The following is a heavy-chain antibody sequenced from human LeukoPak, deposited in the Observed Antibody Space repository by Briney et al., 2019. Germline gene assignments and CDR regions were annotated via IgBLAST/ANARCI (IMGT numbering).Heavy chain of an antibody. V-gene: IGHV4-59*01. D-gene: IGHD4-17*01. CDR3: ARDYGDIPPDWYYDL. CDR2: IYYTGST. J-gene: IGHJ2*01. Sequence: SETLSLTCTVSGGSISSYYWSWIRQPPGKGLEWIGYIYYTGSTTYNPSLKSRVTISVDTSKNQFSLKLRSVTAADTAVYYCARDYGDIPPDWYYDLWGRGTLVTVSS. CDR1: GGSISSYY.